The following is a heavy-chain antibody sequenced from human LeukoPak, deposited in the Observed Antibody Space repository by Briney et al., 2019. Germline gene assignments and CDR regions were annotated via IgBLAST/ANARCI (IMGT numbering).Heavy chain of an antibody. D-gene: IGHD3-22*01. J-gene: IGHJ3*02. V-gene: IGHV5-51*01. CDR1: GYSFTSYW. CDR2: IYPGDSDT. Sequence: GESLKISCKGSGYSFTSYWIGWVRQMPGKGLEWMGNIYPGDSDTRYSPSFQGQVTISADKSITTAYLQWSSLKASDTAMYYCARTYYYDSSGYYNPFDIWGQGTMVTVSS. CDR3: ARTYYYDSSGYYNPFDI.